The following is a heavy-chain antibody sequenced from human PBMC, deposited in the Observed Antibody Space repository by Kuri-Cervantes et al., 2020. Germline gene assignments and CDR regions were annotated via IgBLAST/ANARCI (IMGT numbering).Heavy chain of an antibody. CDR1: GFIFADYG. J-gene: IGHJ4*02. V-gene: IGHV3-21*01. CDR2: ISSSGSYI. D-gene: IGHD3-22*01. CDR3: ARINYYGSSGYYFVGEEPCYLDY. Sequence: GESLKISCAATGFIFADYGMYWVRQAPGKGLEWVSSISSSGSYIYYADSVKGRFTISRDNAKNSLYLQMNSLRAEDTAVYYCARINYYGSSGYYFVGEEPCYLDYWGQGTLVTVSS.